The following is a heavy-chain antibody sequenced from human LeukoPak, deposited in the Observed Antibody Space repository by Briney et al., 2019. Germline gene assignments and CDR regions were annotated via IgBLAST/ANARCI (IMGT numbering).Heavy chain of an antibody. D-gene: IGHD5-12*01. J-gene: IGHJ6*03. CDR3: ASVYSGHAYYYYYYMDV. V-gene: IGHV3-21*01. Sequence: GGSLRLSCAASGFTLSSYSMNWVRQAPGKGLEWVSSISSSSSYIYYADSVKGRFTISRDNAKNSLYLQMNSLRAEDTAVYYCASVYSGHAYYYYYYMDVWGKGTTVTVSS. CDR2: ISSSSSYI. CDR1: GFTLSSYS.